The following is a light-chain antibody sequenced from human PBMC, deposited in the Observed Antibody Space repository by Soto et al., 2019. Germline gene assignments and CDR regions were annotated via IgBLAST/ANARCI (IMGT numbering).Light chain of an antibody. Sequence: QSVLTQPASVSGSPGQSITISCTGTSSDVGGYNYVSWYQQHPGKAPKLMIYEVSERPSGVPDRFSGSKSSNTASLTVSGLQAEDEADYSCSSYAGSNNVVFGTGTKVTV. CDR1: SSDVGGYNY. J-gene: IGLJ1*01. CDR2: EVS. V-gene: IGLV2-8*01. CDR3: SSYAGSNNVV.